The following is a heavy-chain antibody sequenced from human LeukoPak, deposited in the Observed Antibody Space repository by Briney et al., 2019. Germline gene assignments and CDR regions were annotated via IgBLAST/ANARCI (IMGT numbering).Heavy chain of an antibody. CDR2: ISGSGGRT. V-gene: IGHV3-23*01. CDR1: GFTFSSYA. J-gene: IGHJ3*02. D-gene: IGHD3-10*01. CDR3: ARSMVRGGYAFDI. Sequence: GGSLRLSCAASGFTFSSYAMSWVRQAPGKGLEWVSAISGSGGRTYYADSVKGRFTISRDNSKNSLYLQMNSLRDEDTAVYYCARSMVRGGYAFDIWGQGTMVTVSS.